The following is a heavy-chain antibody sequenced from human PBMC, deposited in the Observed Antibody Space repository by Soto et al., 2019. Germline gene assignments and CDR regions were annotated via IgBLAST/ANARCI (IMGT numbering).Heavy chain of an antibody. CDR1: GFSLSNARMG. Sequence: QVTLKESGPVLVKPTETLTLTCTVSGFSLSNARMGVSWIRQPPGKALEWLAHIFSNDEKSYSTSLKSRLTISKDTSKSQVVLTMTNMDPVDTATYYCERIHGRSTAMVLFFDYWGQGTLVTVSS. J-gene: IGHJ4*02. CDR3: ERIHGRSTAMVLFFDY. V-gene: IGHV2-26*01. D-gene: IGHD5-18*01. CDR2: IFSNDEK.